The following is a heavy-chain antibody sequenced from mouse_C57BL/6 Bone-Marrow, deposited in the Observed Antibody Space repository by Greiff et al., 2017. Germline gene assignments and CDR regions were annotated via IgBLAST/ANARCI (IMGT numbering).Heavy chain of an antibody. Sequence: VQLKQSGPELVKPGDSVKISCTASGYSFTGYFMNWVMQSHGKSLEWIGRINPYNGDTFYNQKFKGKATLTVDKSSSTVHMELRSLTSEDSAVYYCARSAYPRRYAMDYWGQGTSVTVSS. J-gene: IGHJ4*01. D-gene: IGHD6-5*01. CDR3: ARSAYPRRYAMDY. CDR1: GYSFTGYF. CDR2: INPYNGDT. V-gene: IGHV1-20*01.